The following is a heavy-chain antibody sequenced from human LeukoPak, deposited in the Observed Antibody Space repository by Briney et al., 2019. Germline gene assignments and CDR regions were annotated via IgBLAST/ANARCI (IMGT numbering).Heavy chain of an antibody. D-gene: IGHD6-13*01. CDR3: ARDDLRAAAGVDY. CDR1: GYTFTGYY. Sequence: GAPVKVSCKASGYTFTGYYMHWVRQAPGQGLEWMGWINPNSGGTNYAQKFQGRVTMTRDTSISTAYMELSRLRSDDTAVYYCARDDLRAAAGVDYWGQGTLVTVSS. J-gene: IGHJ4*02. V-gene: IGHV1-2*02. CDR2: INPNSGGT.